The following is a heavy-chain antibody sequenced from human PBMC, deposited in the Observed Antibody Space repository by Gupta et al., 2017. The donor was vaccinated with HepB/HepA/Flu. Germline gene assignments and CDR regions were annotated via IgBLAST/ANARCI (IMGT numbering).Heavy chain of an antibody. CDR3: ARAGGPYYYGMDV. V-gene: IGHV3-21*01. CDR2: ISSSSSYI. CDR1: GFTFSSYS. J-gene: IGHJ6*02. Sequence: EVQLVESGGGLVKPGGSLRLSCAASGFTFSSYSMNWVRQAPGKGLEWVSYISSSSSYIYYADAVKGRFTISRDNAKNALYLQMKRLRAEDTAVYYCARAGGPYYYGMDVGGQGTTVTVSS. D-gene: IGHD4-23*01.